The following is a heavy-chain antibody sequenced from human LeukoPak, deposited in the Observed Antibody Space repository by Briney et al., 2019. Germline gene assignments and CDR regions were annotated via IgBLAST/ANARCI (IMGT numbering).Heavy chain of an antibody. D-gene: IGHD2-15*01. CDR3: ARASIVVVVAATGGFDY. Sequence: SETLSLTCTVSGGSVSSGSYYWSWIRQPPGKGLEWIGYIYYSGGTNYNPSLKSRVTISVDTSKNQFSLKLSSVTAADTAVYYCARASIVVVVAATGGFDYWGQGTLVTVSS. CDR2: IYYSGGT. V-gene: IGHV4-61*01. J-gene: IGHJ4*02. CDR1: GGSVSSGSYY.